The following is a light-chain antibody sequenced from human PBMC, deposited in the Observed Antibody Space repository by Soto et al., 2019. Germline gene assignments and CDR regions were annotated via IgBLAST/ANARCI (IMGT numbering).Light chain of an antibody. CDR3: QQTSSAPFT. Sequence: DIQMTQSPYSLSAAVGERVTIACRASQNINTYLNWYQQKPGKAPKLLIFDAASLQSGVPSRFSGGSSRTDFTLTITSLQPEDFAAYYCQQTSSAPFTFGPGTKVDIK. CDR1: QNINTY. V-gene: IGKV1-39*01. CDR2: DAA. J-gene: IGKJ3*01.